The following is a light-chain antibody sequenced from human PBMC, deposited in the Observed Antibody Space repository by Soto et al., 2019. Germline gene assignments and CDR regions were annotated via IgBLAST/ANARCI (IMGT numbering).Light chain of an antibody. CDR3: QTWGTGIHV. Sequence: QPVLTQSPSASASLGASVKLTCTLSSGHSSYAIAWHQQRPEKGPRYLMKLNSDGSHNKGDGIPDRFSGSSSGAERYLTISSLQSEDEADYYCQTWGTGIHVFGGGTQVTVL. V-gene: IGLV4-69*01. CDR1: SGHSSYA. J-gene: IGLJ2*01. CDR2: LNSDGSH.